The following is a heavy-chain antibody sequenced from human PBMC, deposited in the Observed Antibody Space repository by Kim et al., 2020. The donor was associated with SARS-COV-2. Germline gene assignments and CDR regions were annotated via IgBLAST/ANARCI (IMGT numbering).Heavy chain of an antibody. J-gene: IGHJ4*02. CDR3: ARATVLRYFDW. Sequence: SETLSLTCTVSGGSISSGGYSWSWIRQHPGKGLEWIGYIYYSGSTYYSPSLKGRVTISVDLSKNQVSLKLRSVTAAATAVYYCARATVLRYFDWLGQGTLVTVSS. CDR1: GGSISSGGYS. V-gene: IGHV4-31*03. D-gene: IGHD3-9*01. CDR2: IYYSGST.